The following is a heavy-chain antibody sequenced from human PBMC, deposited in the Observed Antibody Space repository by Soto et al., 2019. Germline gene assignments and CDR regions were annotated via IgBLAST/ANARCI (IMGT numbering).Heavy chain of an antibody. D-gene: IGHD3-10*01. CDR2: VDHSGRT. J-gene: IGHJ4*02. CDR3: AKKGYYPSGKINLFDS. CDR1: GYSINCDYY. Sequence: SETLSLTCAVSGYSINCDYYWGWIRQPQGKGLEWIGSVDHSGRTKYSPSLRKRITIFIDTSKNQFSLRLTSVTAADTAMYFCAKKGYYPSGKINLFDSWGPGTLVTVSS. V-gene: IGHV4-38-2*01.